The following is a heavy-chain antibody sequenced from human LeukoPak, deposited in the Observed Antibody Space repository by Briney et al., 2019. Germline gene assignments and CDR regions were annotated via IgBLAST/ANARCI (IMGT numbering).Heavy chain of an antibody. CDR2: IYSGGST. Sequence: GGSLRLSCAASGFTVSSNYMSWVRQAPGKGLEWVSVIYSGGSTYYADSVKGRFTISRDNAKNSLYLQMNSLRAEDTAVYYCARDFEGYYYGMDVWGQGTTVTVSS. CDR1: GFTVSSNY. D-gene: IGHD3-9*01. J-gene: IGHJ6*02. CDR3: ARDFEGYYYGMDV. V-gene: IGHV3-53*01.